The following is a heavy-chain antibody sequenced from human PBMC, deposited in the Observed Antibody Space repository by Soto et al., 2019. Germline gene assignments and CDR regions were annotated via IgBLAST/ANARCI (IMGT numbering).Heavy chain of an antibody. CDR2: ISYDGSNK. D-gene: IGHD2-2*01. Sequence: GGSLRLSCAASGFTFSSYAMHWVRQAPGKGLEWVAVISYDGSNKYYADSVKGRFTISRDNSKNTLYLQMNSLRAEDTAVYYCARGPGYCSSTSCYGSSGFDYWGQGTPAPVYS. V-gene: IGHV3-30-3*01. CDR1: GFTFSSYA. J-gene: IGHJ4*02. CDR3: ARGPGYCSSTSCYGSSGFDY.